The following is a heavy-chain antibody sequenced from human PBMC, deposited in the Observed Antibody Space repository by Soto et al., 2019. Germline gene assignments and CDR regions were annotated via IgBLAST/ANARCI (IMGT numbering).Heavy chain of an antibody. CDR1: GGSFSGYY. V-gene: IGHV4-34*01. CDR3: ARGYTDIVATITYYYYMDV. CDR2: INHSGST. Sequence: SETLSLTCAVYGGSFSGYYWSWIRQPPGKGLEWIGEINHSGSTNYNPSLKSRVTISVDTSKNQFSLKLSSVTAADTAVYYCARGYTDIVATITYYYYMDVWGKGTTVTVSS. D-gene: IGHD5-12*01. J-gene: IGHJ6*03.